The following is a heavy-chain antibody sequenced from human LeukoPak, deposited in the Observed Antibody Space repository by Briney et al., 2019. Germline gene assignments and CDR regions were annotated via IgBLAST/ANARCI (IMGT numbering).Heavy chain of an antibody. Sequence: GGSLRLSCAASGFTVSSNYMSWVRQAPGKGLGWVSVIYSGGSTYYADSVKGRFTISRDNSKNTLYLQMNSLRAEDTAVYYCAREAEWLGFDYWGQGTLVTVSS. J-gene: IGHJ4*02. D-gene: IGHD6-19*01. CDR1: GFTVSSNY. CDR2: IYSGGST. CDR3: AREAEWLGFDY. V-gene: IGHV3-53*01.